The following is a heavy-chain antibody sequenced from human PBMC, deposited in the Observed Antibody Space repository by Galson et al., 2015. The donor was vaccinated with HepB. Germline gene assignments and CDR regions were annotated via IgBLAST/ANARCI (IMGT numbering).Heavy chain of an antibody. CDR1: GFTFRSYG. Sequence: SLRLSCAASGFTFRSYGMHWVRQAPGKGLDWVAIIWYDGGNKYYADSVKGRFTISRDNSKSVLYLQMNSLRAEDTAVYYCASLYCNGGTCSLDHWGQGTLVTVSS. CDR3: ASLYCNGGTCSLDH. CDR2: IWYDGGNK. V-gene: IGHV3-33*01. D-gene: IGHD2-15*01. J-gene: IGHJ4*02.